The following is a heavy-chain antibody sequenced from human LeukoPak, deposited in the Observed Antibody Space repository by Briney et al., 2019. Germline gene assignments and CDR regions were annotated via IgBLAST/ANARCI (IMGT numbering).Heavy chain of an antibody. CDR3: ARGSSLRDADAFDI. J-gene: IGHJ3*02. CDR2: INHSGST. V-gene: IGHV4-34*01. D-gene: IGHD4-17*01. Sequence: SETLSLTCAVYGGSFSGYYWSWIRQPPGKGLEWIGEINHSGSTNYNPSPKSRVTISVDTSKNRFSLKLSSVTAADTAVYYCARGSSLRDADAFDIWGQGTMVTVSS. CDR1: GGSFSGYY.